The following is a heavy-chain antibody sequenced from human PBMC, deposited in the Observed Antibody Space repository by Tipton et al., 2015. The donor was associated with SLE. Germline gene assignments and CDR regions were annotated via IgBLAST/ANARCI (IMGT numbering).Heavy chain of an antibody. J-gene: IGHJ6*03. CDR3: ARASAAASSNMDV. D-gene: IGHD6-13*01. Sequence: TLSLTCFVSGGYITSDIYYWGWIRQPPGKGLEWIGSVYESGTTYYNPSLKSRVTMSVDTSKTQFSLKLDSVTAADTAVYYCARASAAASSNMDVWGKGTTVTVSS. CDR2: VYESGTT. V-gene: IGHV4-39*07. CDR1: GGYITSDIYY.